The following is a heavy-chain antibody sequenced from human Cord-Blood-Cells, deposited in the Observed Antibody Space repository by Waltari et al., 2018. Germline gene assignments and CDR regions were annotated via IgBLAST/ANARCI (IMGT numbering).Heavy chain of an antibody. J-gene: IGHJ4*02. D-gene: IGHD1-20*01. Sequence: EVQLVESGGGLVKPGGSLSLSCAASGFTFSNAWMSWVRQAPGKGLEWVGRIKSKTDGGTTDYAAPVKGRFTISRDDSKNTLYLQMNSLKTEDTAVYYCTTSYITGTTEDYWGQGTLVTVSS. CDR3: TTSYITGTTEDY. V-gene: IGHV3-15*01. CDR2: IKSKTDGGTT. CDR1: GFTFSNAW.